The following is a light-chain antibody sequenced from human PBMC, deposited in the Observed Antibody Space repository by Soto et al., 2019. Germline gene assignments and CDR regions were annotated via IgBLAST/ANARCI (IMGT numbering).Light chain of an antibody. CDR1: SSDVGSYNL. J-gene: IGLJ2*01. CDR2: EGS. Sequence: QSVLTQPASMSGSPGQSITISCTGTSSDVGSYNLVSWYQQHPGKAPKLMICEGSKRPSGVSNRFSGSKSGNTASLTISGLQAEDEADYYCCSYAGSSTLVFGGGTKLTVL. V-gene: IGLV2-23*01. CDR3: CSYAGSSTLV.